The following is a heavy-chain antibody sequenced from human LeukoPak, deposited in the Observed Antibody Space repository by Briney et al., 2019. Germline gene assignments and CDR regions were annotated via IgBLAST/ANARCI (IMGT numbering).Heavy chain of an antibody. Sequence: GRSLRLSCAASGFTFSNYGMHWVRQAPAKGLEWVAGIWYDGSNKYYADSVKGRFTSSRDNSNNTLYLQMNSLRAEDTAVYYCAKDGRPRGRRSLVDYWGQGTLVTVSS. D-gene: IGHD1-26*01. J-gene: IGHJ4*02. CDR1: GFTFSNYG. V-gene: IGHV3-33*06. CDR2: IWYDGSNK. CDR3: AKDGRPRGRRSLVDY.